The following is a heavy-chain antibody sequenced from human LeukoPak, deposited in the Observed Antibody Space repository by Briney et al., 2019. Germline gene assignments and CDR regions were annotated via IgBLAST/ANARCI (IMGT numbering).Heavy chain of an antibody. CDR2: INPNSGGT. J-gene: IGHJ6*02. D-gene: IGHD3-10*01. Sequence: ASVKVSCKASGYTFTGYYMHWVRQAPGQGLEWMGWINPNSGGTNYAQKFQGWVTMTRDTSISTAYMELSRLRSDDTAVYYCARAGGNYYGSGSYYYNYYYYGMDVWGQGTTVTVSS. V-gene: IGHV1-2*04. CDR3: ARAGGNYYGSGSYYYNYYYYGMDV. CDR1: GYTFTGYY.